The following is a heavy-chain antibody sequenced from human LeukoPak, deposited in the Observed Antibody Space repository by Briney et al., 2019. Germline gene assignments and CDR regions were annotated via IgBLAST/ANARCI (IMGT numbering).Heavy chain of an antibody. Sequence: GGSLRLYCAASGFTFTSCTMSWVRQAPGKGLEWVSDIRGSGENTYYADSVKGRFTISRDNSKNTLYLQMSSLRGEDTAVYYCAKGGSYRVQPYFDYWGQGALVAVSS. CDR1: GFTFTSCT. CDR3: AKGGSYRVQPYFDY. J-gene: IGHJ4*02. V-gene: IGHV3-23*01. CDR2: IRGSGENT. D-gene: IGHD1-1*01.